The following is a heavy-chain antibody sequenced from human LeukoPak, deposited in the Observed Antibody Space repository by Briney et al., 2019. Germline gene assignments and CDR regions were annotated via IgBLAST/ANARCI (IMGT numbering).Heavy chain of an antibody. D-gene: IGHD5-12*01. V-gene: IGHV3-30*03. J-gene: IGHJ4*02. CDR1: GFTFSSYG. CDR3: ARGPSAYPKCFDY. CDR2: ISYDGSNK. Sequence: GRSLRLSCAASGFTFSSYGMHWVRQAPGKGLEWVAVISYDGSNKYYADSVKGRFTISRDNSKNTLYLQMSSLRAEDTAVYYCARGPSAYPKCFDYWGQGTLVTVSS.